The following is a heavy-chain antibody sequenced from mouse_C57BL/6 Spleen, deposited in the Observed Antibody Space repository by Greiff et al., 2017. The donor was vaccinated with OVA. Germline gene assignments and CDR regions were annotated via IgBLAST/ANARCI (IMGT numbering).Heavy chain of an antibody. D-gene: IGHD4-1*01. CDR3: AREKLGGYFDV. CDR2: IDPSDSYT. CDR1: GYTFTSYW. J-gene: IGHJ1*03. Sequence: QVQLQQPGAELVRPGTSVKLSCKASGYTFTSYWMHWVKQRPGQGLEWIGVIDPSDSYTNYNQKFKGKATLTVDTSSSTAYMQLSSLTSEDSAVYYCAREKLGGYFDVWGTGTTVTVSS. V-gene: IGHV1-59*01.